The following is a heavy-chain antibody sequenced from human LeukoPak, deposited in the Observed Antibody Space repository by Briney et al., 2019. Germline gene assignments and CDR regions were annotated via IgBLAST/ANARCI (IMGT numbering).Heavy chain of an antibody. V-gene: IGHV3-23*01. D-gene: IGHD5-12*01. J-gene: IGHJ3*02. CDR1: GXTFSNYA. Sequence: SGGSLRLSCAASGXTFSNYAMSWVRQAPGKGREWVSSISGSGGSTFYADSVKGRFTISRDNSRNTLFLQMNSLRADDTAVCYCARGTTDIVAEISDAFDIWGQGTVVTVSS. CDR2: ISGSGGST. CDR3: ARGTTDIVAEISDAFDI.